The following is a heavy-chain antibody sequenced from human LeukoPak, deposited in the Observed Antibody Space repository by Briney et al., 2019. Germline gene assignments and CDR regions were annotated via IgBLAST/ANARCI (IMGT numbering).Heavy chain of an antibody. V-gene: IGHV1-18*01. CDR2: ISAYNGNT. J-gene: IGHJ5*02. Sequence: GASVKVSCKASGYTFASYGISWVRQAPGQELEWMGWISAYNGNTNYAQKLQGRVTMTTDTSTSTAYMELRSLRSDDTAVYYCARGPASSGWSYWFDPWGQGTLVTVSS. D-gene: IGHD6-19*01. CDR1: GYTFASYG. CDR3: ARGPASSGWSYWFDP.